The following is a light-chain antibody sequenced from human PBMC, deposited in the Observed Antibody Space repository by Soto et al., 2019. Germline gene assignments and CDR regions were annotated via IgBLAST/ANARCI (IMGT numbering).Light chain of an antibody. CDR1: QDISNY. CDR3: QQYGKLPLT. Sequence: DIQMTQSPSSLSASVGDRVTITCQASQDISNYLNWYQQKPGKAPKLLIYDASNLKTGVPSRFRASGSGAYFTVTISSLQAEDIATYYCQQYGKLPLTFGGGTKVEIK. J-gene: IGKJ4*01. CDR2: DAS. V-gene: IGKV1-33*01.